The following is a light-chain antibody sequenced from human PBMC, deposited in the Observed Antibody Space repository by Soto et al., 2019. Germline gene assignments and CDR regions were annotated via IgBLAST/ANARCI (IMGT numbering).Light chain of an antibody. Sequence: QSALTQPASVSGSPGQSITISCTGTGSDVGSNNLVSWYQQHPGKAPKLMIYGGSKRPSGVSNRFSGSKSGNTASLTISGLQAEDEADYYCCSYAGSVYVFGTGTKVTVL. V-gene: IGLV2-23*01. J-gene: IGLJ1*01. CDR2: GGS. CDR1: GSDVGSNNL. CDR3: CSYAGSVYV.